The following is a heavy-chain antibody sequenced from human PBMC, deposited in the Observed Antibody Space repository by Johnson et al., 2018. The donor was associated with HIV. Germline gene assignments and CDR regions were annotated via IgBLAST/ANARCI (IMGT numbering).Heavy chain of an antibody. J-gene: IGHJ3*02. Sequence: QMQLVESGGGVVQPGRSLRLSCAASGFTFSTCAMHWVRQAPGKGLEWVAVISYDGSNKYYADSVKGRFTISRDNSKNTLYLQMNSLRAEDTAVYYCARGLAADAFDIWGQGTMVTVSS. V-gene: IGHV3-30-3*01. CDR1: GFTFSTCA. D-gene: IGHD6-13*01. CDR3: ARGLAADAFDI. CDR2: ISYDGSNK.